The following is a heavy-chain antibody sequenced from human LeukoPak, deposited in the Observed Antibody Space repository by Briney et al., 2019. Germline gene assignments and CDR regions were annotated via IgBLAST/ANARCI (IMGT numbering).Heavy chain of an antibody. D-gene: IGHD3-22*01. CDR3: ARDRRGGYYDSSGYYSDY. CDR2: IYSGGST. J-gene: IGHJ4*02. CDR1: GFTVSSNY. Sequence: GGSLRLSCAASGFTVSSNYMSWVRQAPGKGLEWVSVIYSGGSTYYADSVKGRFTISRDNSKNTLYLQMNSLRAEDTAVYYCARDRRGGYYDSSGYYSDYWGQGTLVTVSS. V-gene: IGHV3-53*01.